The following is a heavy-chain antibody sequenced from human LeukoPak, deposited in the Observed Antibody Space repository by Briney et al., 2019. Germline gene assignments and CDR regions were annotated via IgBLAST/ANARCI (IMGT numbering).Heavy chain of an antibody. D-gene: IGHD3-3*01. CDR1: GYTFTGYY. V-gene: IGHV1-2*02. CDR2: INPNSGGT. Sequence: ASVKVSCKASGYTFTGYYMHWVRQAPGQGLEWMGWINPNSGGTNYAQKFQGRVTMTRDTSISIAYMELSRLRSDDTAVYYCARGLYYDFWSGNYNWFDPWGQGTLVTVSS. CDR3: ARGLYYDFWSGNYNWFDP. J-gene: IGHJ5*02.